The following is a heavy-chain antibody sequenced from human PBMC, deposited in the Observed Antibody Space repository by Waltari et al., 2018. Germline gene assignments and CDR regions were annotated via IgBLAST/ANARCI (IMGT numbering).Heavy chain of an antibody. CDR3: VRDLGGSGNSWFDA. Sequence: QVQLQESGPGLMRPSETLSLTCTVSGGSMDHYFWHWIRQPPGKGLEWIGYIYYNGNTDYNPSIQSRVTISVDTSRSQFSLNLRSGTAADTAIYYCVRDLGGSGNSWFDAWGQGTLVTVSS. CDR1: GGSMDHYF. J-gene: IGHJ5*02. CDR2: IYYNGNT. D-gene: IGHD3-10*01. V-gene: IGHV4-59*01.